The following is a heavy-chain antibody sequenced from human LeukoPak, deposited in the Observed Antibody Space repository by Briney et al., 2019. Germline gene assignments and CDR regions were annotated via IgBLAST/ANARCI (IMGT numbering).Heavy chain of an antibody. CDR1: GGSISSSSYY. J-gene: IGHJ5*02. D-gene: IGHD3-16*01. CDR3: ASMGARGWFDP. Sequence: SETLSLTCTVSGGSISSSSYYWSWIRQPPGEGLEWIGYIYYSGSTNYNPSLKSRVTISVDTSKNQFSLKLSSVTAADTAVYYCASMGARGWFDPWGQGTLVTVSS. CDR2: IYYSGST. V-gene: IGHV4-61*01.